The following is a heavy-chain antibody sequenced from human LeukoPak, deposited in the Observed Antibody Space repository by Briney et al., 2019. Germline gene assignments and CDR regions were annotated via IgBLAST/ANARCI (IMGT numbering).Heavy chain of an antibody. J-gene: IGHJ4*02. V-gene: IGHV3-23*01. CDR3: AKDYSGSPLYYFDH. CDR2: ISGSGGST. Sequence: GGSLRLSCAASGFTFSSYAMSWVRQAPGKGLEWVSAISGSGGSTYYADSVKGRFTISRDNSKNTLYMQMNSLRAEDTAVYYCAKDYSGSPLYYFDHWGQGTLVTVSS. D-gene: IGHD1-26*01. CDR1: GFTFSSYA.